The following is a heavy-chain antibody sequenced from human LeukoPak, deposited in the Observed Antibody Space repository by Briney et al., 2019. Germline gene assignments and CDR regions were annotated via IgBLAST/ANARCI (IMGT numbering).Heavy chain of an antibody. J-gene: IGHJ5*02. CDR2: ISTSGST. D-gene: IGHD4-17*01. CDR1: GGSISSGSNY. V-gene: IGHV4-61*02. CDR3: ARSARDYGDYRDPARFDP. Sequence: PSQTLSLTCTVSGGSISSGSNYWSWIRQPAGKGLEWIGRISTSGSTNYNPSLKSRVTMSVDTSKNQFSLNLSSVTAADTAVYYCARSARDYGDYRDPARFDPWGQGTLVTVSS.